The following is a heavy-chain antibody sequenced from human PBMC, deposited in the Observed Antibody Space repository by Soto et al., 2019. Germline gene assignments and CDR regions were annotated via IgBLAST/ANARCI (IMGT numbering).Heavy chain of an antibody. J-gene: IGHJ6*02. CDR1: GVTLSSYS. Sequence: PXGSLRLSCAASGVTLSSYSMTWVRQAPGKGLEWLSYISRSSSTINYADSVKGRFTISRDNAKNSVYLELNSLRDEDTAVYYCARDPPNFYYYGMDVWGQGTTVTVSS. CDR2: ISRSSSTI. V-gene: IGHV3-48*02. CDR3: ARDPPNFYYYGMDV.